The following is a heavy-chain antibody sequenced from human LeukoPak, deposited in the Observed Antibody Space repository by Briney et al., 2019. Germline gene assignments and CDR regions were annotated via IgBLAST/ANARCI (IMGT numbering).Heavy chain of an antibody. CDR3: ARIYYYDSSGYYQAFDY. CDR2: IYPGDPDT. J-gene: IGHJ4*02. Sequence: HGESLKISCKGSGYSFTSYWIGWVRQMPGKGLEWMGIIYPGDPDTRYSPSFQGQVTISADKSISTAYLQWSSLKASDTAMYYCARIYYYDSSGYYQAFDYWGQGTLVTVSS. CDR1: GYSFTSYW. D-gene: IGHD3-22*01. V-gene: IGHV5-51*01.